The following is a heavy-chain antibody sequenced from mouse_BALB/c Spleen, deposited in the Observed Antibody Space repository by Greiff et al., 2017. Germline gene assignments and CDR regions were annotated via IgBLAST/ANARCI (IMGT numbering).Heavy chain of an antibody. Sequence: EVQLVESGGGLVKPGGSLKLSCAASGFTFSSYAMSWVRQTPEKRLEWVATISSGGSYTYYPDSVKGRFTISRDNAKNTLYLQMSSLRSEDTAMYYCARRDSSGYSFYAMDYWGQGTSVTVSS. D-gene: IGHD3-2*01. J-gene: IGHJ4*01. CDR1: GFTFSSYA. CDR3: ARRDSSGYSFYAMDY. CDR2: ISSGGSYT. V-gene: IGHV5-9-3*01.